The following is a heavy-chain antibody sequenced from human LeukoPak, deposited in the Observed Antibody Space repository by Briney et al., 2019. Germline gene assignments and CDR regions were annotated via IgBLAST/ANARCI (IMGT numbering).Heavy chain of an antibody. Sequence: GGSPRLSCALSRVTPTNHATHCVRGAPAKGLEWVGVISYDGLNINYTHSVKGRYPISRDNLRDTVSLQVNRVTADDPAVYHCSRVRYWYETNPNRLDLYDALDFWGQGTMVTVSS. D-gene: IGHD3/OR15-3a*01. CDR1: RVTPTNHA. CDR3: SRVRYWYETNPNRLDLYDALDF. V-gene: IGHV3-30*04. J-gene: IGHJ3*01. CDR2: ISYDGLNI.